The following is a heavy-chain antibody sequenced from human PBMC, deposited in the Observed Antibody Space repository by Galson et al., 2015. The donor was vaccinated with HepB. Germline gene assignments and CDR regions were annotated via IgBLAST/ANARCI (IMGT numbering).Heavy chain of an antibody. Sequence: RALVKPTQTLTLTCTFSGFSLSTSGVGVGWIRQPPGEALAWLALIYWDDDERYSPSLKSRPTITKDTSKNQVVLTMTNMDPVDTATYYCAHVNIVIVPTRYYFDYWGPGALVTVAS. V-gene: IGHV2-5*02. CDR1: GFSLSTSGVG. CDR3: AHVNIVIVPTRYYFDY. D-gene: IGHD2/OR15-2a*01. J-gene: IGHJ4*02. CDR2: IYWDDDE.